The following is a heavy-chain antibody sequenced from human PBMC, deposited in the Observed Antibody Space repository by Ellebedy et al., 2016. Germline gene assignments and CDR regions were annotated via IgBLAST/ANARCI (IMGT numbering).Heavy chain of an antibody. D-gene: IGHD1-1*01. CDR2: ISGDGTTP. Sequence: GESLKISCAASGFTFSSYTMNWVRQAPGEGLVWLSRISGDGTTPVYADSVKGRFTISRDNANNMLFLQMNSLRADDTAVYYCARGYNAALDTWGQGTRVTVSS. V-gene: IGHV3-74*01. CDR1: GFTFSSYT. J-gene: IGHJ5*02. CDR3: ARGYNAALDT.